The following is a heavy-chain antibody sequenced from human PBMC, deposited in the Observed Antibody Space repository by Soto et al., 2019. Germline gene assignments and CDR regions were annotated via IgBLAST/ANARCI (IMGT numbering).Heavy chain of an antibody. CDR3: ARVVFGSGYYAPPDY. Sequence: QVQLVQSGAEVKKPGSSVKVSCKASGGTFSSYAISWVRQAPGQGLEWMGGIIPIFGTANYAQKFQGSVTITADESTSTAYIELSSLRSEDTAVYYCARVVFGSGYYAPPDYWCQGTMITVST. J-gene: IGHJ4*02. CDR1: GGTFSSYA. CDR2: IIPIFGTA. D-gene: IGHD3-22*01. V-gene: IGHV1-69*01.